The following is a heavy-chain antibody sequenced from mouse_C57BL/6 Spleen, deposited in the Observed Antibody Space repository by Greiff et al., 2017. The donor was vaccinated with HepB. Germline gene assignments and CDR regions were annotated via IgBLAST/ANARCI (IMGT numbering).Heavy chain of an antibody. CDR2: IHPNSGST. Sequence: VKQRPGQGLEWIGMIHPNSGSTNYNEKFKSKATLTVDKSSSTAYMQLSSLTSEDSAVYYCARGDWFAYWGQGTLVTVSA. J-gene: IGHJ3*01. CDR3: ARGDWFAY. V-gene: IGHV1-64*01.